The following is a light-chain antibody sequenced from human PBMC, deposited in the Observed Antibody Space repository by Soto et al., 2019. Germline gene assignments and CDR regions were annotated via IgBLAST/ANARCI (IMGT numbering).Light chain of an antibody. V-gene: IGLV2-23*02. Sequence: QSALTQPASASGTPGQSITISCTGTSSYVGSDNLVSWFQQPPGKAPKLIIYEVNKRPSGVSNRFSGSKSGNTASLTISGLQAEDEADYYCSSARSYIHVVFGGGTKLTV. CDR3: SSARSYIHVV. J-gene: IGLJ2*01. CDR2: EVN. CDR1: SSYVGSDNL.